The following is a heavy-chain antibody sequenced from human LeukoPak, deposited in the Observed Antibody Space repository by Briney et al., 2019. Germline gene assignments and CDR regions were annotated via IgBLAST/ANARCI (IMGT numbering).Heavy chain of an antibody. CDR2: ISSSGTYL. D-gene: IGHD3-3*01. J-gene: IGHJ4*02. V-gene: IGHV3-21*01. CDR3: ARGLFGVINPTDY. CDR1: GFAVSSNY. Sequence: PGGSLRLSCAVSGFAVSSNYMTWVRQAPGKGLEWVSSISSSGTYLYYADSVKGRFTISRDNAKDSLYLQMNSLRVEDTAVYFCARGLFGVINPTDYWGQGTLVTVSS.